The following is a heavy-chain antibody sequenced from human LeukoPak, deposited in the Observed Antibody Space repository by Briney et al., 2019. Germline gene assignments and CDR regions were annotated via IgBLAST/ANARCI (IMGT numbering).Heavy chain of an antibody. CDR1: GGSISSGGYY. J-gene: IGHJ4*02. Sequence: SETLSLTCTVSGGSISSGGYYWSWIRQHPGKGLEWIGYIYSSGSTYYSPSLKSQLTISLDTSKNQFSLKLCSVTAADTAVYYCARTDSSGYYGHYWGQGTLVTVSS. D-gene: IGHD3-22*01. CDR3: ARTDSSGYYGHY. CDR2: IYSSGST. V-gene: IGHV4-31*01.